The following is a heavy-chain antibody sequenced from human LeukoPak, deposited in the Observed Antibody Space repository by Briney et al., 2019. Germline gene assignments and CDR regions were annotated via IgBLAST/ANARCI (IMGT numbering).Heavy chain of an antibody. V-gene: IGHV7-4-1*02. D-gene: IGHD3-3*01. CDR3: ARGGMGSGYYIDY. Sequence: GASVKVSCKASGYTFSSYAMNWVRQAPGQGLEWMGWINTNTGNSTYAQGFTGRFVFSLDASVSTTYLQISSLKAEDAAVYYCARGGMGSGYYIDYWGQGTLVTVSS. CDR1: GYTFSSYA. J-gene: IGHJ4*02. CDR2: INTNTGNS.